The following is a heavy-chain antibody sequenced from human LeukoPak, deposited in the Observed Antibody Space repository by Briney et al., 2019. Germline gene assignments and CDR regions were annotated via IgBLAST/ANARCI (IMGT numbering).Heavy chain of an antibody. V-gene: IGHV5-51*01. CDR1: GYNFTNYW. D-gene: IGHD2-15*01. Sequence: GESLKISCRGSGYNFTNYWIGWVRQVPGEGLEWMGIIYPGDSDATYSPSFQGQVTISADKSITTAYLQWSSLKASDTAMYYCAIPAYCSGGTCYYVWGQGTLVTVSS. CDR3: AIPAYCSGGTCYYV. CDR2: IYPGDSDA. J-gene: IGHJ4*02.